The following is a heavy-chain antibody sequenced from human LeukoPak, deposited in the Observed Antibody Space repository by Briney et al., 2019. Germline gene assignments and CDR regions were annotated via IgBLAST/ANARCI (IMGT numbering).Heavy chain of an antibody. D-gene: IGHD3-9*01. J-gene: IGHJ6*03. Sequence: PSETLSLTCSVYAASMCTHAWLWIPHPAGKGLEWIGNIYTSRANNYNTSLKSRVRMSVDTSKNQFSLKLSSVTAADTAVYYCARVAGTLTGYLSARGDYYNYYMDVWGIGITVTVSS. CDR3: ARVAGTLTGYLSARGDYYNYYMDV. CDR2: IYTSRAN. V-gene: IGHV4-4*07. CDR1: AASMCTHA.